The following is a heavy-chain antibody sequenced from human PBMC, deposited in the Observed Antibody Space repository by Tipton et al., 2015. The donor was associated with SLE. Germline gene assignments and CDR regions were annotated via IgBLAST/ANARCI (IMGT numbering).Heavy chain of an antibody. CDR2: IYYSGSA. Sequence: LRLSCTVPGGSISSGGYYWSWIRQHPGKGLEWIGYIYYSGSAYYNPSLKSRVTISVDTSKNQFSLKLSSVTAADTAVYYCASATVANWGSDYYYYMDVWGKGTTVTVSS. V-gene: IGHV4-31*02. J-gene: IGHJ6*03. CDR3: ASATVANWGSDYYYYMDV. CDR1: GGSISSGGYY. D-gene: IGHD7-27*01.